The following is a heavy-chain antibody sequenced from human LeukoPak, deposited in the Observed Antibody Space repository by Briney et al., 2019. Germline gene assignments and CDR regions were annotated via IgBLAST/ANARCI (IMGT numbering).Heavy chain of an antibody. J-gene: IGHJ1*01. CDR1: GYTFTGYA. CDR3: ARARIVYSSSWYTGREYFQH. Sequence: ASVKVSCKASGYTFTGYAMNWVRQAPGQGLEWMGWINTNTGNPTYAQGFTGRFVFSLDTSVSTAYLQISSLKAEDTAVYYCARARIVYSSSWYTGREYFQHWGQGTLVTVSS. CDR2: INTNTGNP. V-gene: IGHV7-4-1*02. D-gene: IGHD6-13*01.